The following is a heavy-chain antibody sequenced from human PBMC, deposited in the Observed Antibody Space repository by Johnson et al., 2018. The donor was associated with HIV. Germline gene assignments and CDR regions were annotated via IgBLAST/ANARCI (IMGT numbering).Heavy chain of an antibody. CDR3: AKDWDRWLQPPGDAFDI. J-gene: IGHJ3*02. Sequence: AASGFTFSSYGMHWVRQAPGKGLAWVAFIHYDGINKYDADSVKGRFTISRDNSKNTLYLQMSSLRVEDTAVYYCAKDWDRWLQPPGDAFDIRGQGTMVTVSS. CDR2: IHYDGINK. V-gene: IGHV3-30*02. D-gene: IGHD5-24*01. CDR1: GFTFSSYG.